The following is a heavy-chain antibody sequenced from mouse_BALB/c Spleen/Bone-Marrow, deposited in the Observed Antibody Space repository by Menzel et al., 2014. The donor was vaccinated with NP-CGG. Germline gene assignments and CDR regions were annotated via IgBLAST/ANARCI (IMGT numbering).Heavy chain of an antibody. CDR1: GFTFTDYY. J-gene: IGHJ2*01. CDR2: IRNKANGYTT. Sequence: EVKLMESGGALVQPGGSLRLSCATSGFTFTDYYMNWVRQPPGKALGWLGFIRNKANGYTTEYSASVKGRFTISRDNSQSILYLQMNTLRAEDSATYYCARDKGRVFFDYWGQGTTLTVSS. CDR3: ARDKGRVFFDY. V-gene: IGHV7-3*02.